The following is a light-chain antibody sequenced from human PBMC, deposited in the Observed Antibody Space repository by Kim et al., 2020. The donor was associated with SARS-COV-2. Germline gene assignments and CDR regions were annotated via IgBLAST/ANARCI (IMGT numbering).Light chain of an antibody. CDR2: GKT. V-gene: IGLV3-19*01. CDR1: SLRNYY. CDR3: NSRDSSGNHQV. Sequence: SSELTQDPAVSVALGQTVRITCQGDSLRNYYASWYQQKPGQAPILVIYGKTNRPSGIPDRFSGSNSGNTASLTITVAQAEDEADYYCNSRDSSGNHQVFGGGTQLTVL. J-gene: IGLJ2*01.